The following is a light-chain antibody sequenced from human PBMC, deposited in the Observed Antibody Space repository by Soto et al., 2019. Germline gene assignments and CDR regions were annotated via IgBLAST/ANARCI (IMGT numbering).Light chain of an antibody. V-gene: IGKV3D-15*01. CDR1: QSVSSN. CDR2: GAS. CDR3: QQYHTSPLT. J-gene: IGKJ1*01. Sequence: ERVMTQSPATLSVSPGERATLSCRASQSVSSNLAWYQQTPGQAPRLLIYGASIRATGIPDRFSGSGSGTDFTLTISRLEPEDFALYYCQQYHTSPLTFGQGTKVDIK.